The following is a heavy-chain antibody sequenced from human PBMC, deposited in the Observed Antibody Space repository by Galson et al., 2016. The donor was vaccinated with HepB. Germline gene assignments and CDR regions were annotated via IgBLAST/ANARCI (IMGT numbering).Heavy chain of an antibody. V-gene: IGHV3-21*01. CDR1: GFTFSSYS. CDR3: ARRNDYYDSSGYYYYYYGMDV. J-gene: IGHJ6*02. Sequence: SLRLSCAASGFTFSSYSMNWVRQAPGKGLEWVSSISSSSSYVYYVDSVKGRFTISRDNTKNSLFLQMNSLRAEDTAVYYCARRNDYYDSSGYYYYYYGMDVGGQGTTVTVSS. D-gene: IGHD3-22*01. CDR2: ISSSSSYV.